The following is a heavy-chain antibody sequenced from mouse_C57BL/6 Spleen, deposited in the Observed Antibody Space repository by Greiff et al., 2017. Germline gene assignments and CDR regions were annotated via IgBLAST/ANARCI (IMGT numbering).Heavy chain of an antibody. J-gene: IGHJ4*01. CDR3: ARRLTVVNAMDY. D-gene: IGHD1-1*01. Sequence: VQLQQPGAELVKPGASVKLSCKASGYTFTSYWMQWVKQRPGQGLEWIGEIDPSDSYTNYNQKFKGKATLTVDTSSSTAYMQLSSLTSEDSAVYYCARRLTVVNAMDYWGQGTSVTVSS. V-gene: IGHV1-50*01. CDR1: GYTFTSYW. CDR2: IDPSDSYT.